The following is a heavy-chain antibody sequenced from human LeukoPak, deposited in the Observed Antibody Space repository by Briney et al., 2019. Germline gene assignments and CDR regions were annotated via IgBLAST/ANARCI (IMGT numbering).Heavy chain of an antibody. V-gene: IGHV1-3*01. CDR3: ARVQAVAGYNWFDP. Sequence: ASVKVSCKASGYTFTNYAMHWVRQAPGQRLEWMGWINAGNGNTKYSQKFQGRVTITRDTSASTAYMELTSLRSEDTAVYYCARVQAVAGYNWFDPWGQGTLVTVSS. CDR1: GYTFTNYA. D-gene: IGHD6-19*01. CDR2: INAGNGNT. J-gene: IGHJ5*02.